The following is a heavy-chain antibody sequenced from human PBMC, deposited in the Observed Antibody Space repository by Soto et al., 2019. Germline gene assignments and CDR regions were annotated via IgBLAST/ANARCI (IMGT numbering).Heavy chain of an antibody. J-gene: IGHJ4*02. V-gene: IGHV3-23*01. CDR3: AKQRAGFGSGSDTYYFDN. CDR1: GVTFSTYA. CDR2: ISGSGGST. Sequence: GSLRLSCIASGVTFSTYAMSWVRQAPGKGLEWVSAISGSGGSTYYADSVKGRFTISRDNSKNTLYLQMNSLTAEDTAVYYCAKQRAGFGSGSDTYYFDNWGQGTLVTVSS. D-gene: IGHD3-10*01.